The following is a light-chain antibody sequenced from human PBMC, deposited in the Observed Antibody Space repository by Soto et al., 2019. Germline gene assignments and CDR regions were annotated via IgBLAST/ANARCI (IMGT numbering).Light chain of an antibody. CDR1: SSDVGGYNY. V-gene: IGLV2-14*01. J-gene: IGLJ1*01. CDR2: EVS. Sequence: QSVLTQPASVSGSPGQSITISCTGTSSDVGGYNYVSWYQQHPGKAPKLMIYEVSNRPSRASNRFSGSKSGNTASLTISGLQAEDEADYYCSSYTRSSTSYVFGTGTKLTVL. CDR3: SSYTRSSTSYV.